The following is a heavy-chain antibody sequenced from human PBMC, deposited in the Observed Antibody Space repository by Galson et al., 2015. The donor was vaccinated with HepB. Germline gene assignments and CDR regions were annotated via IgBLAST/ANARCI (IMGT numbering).Heavy chain of an antibody. Sequence: SLRLSCAASGFTLRNYGMHWVRQAPGKGLEWVAVISYDGSNIKYAESVRGRFTISRDNAENTLSLRLTSLRPEDTAVYFCAKERGPWLPLYYNAMDVWGQGTTVTV. CDR2: ISYDGSNI. J-gene: IGHJ6*02. V-gene: IGHV3-30*18. CDR3: AKERGPWLPLYYNAMDV. D-gene: IGHD6-19*01. CDR1: GFTLRNYG.